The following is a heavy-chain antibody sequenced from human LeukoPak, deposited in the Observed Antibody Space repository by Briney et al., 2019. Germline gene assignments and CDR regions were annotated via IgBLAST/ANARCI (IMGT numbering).Heavy chain of an antibody. CDR3: ARGRATIFPPRWGFDY. V-gene: IGHV4-34*01. CDR1: GGSFSGYY. CDR2: INHSGST. J-gene: IGHJ4*02. Sequence: SETLSLTCAVYGGSFSGYYWSWIRQPPGKGLEWIGEINHSGSTNYNPSLKSRVTIPVDASKNQFSLKLSSVTAADTAVYYCARGRATIFPPRWGFDYWGQGTLVTVSS. D-gene: IGHD3-9*01.